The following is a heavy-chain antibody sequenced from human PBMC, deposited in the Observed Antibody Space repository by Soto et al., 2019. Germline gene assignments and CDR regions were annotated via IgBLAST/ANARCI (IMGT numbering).Heavy chain of an antibody. CDR2: IYYSGGT. CDR1: GGTISSYY. V-gene: IGHV4-59*01. J-gene: IGHJ6*02. CDR3: ARVTYYDILTGYSGPMDV. D-gene: IGHD3-9*01. Sequence: SETLSLTCTVAGGTISSYYWSWIRQPPGKGLEWIGYIYYSGGTNYNPSLKSRVTISVDTSKNQFSLKLSSVTAADTAVYYCARVTYYDILTGYSGPMDVWGQGTTVTVSS.